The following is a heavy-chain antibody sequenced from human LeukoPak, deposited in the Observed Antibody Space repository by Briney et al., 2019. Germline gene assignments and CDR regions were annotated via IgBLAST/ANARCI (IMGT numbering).Heavy chain of an antibody. J-gene: IGHJ4*02. V-gene: IGHV3-48*03. Sequence: GGSLRLSCAASGFTFSSYEMNWVRQAPGKGLEWVSYISSSGSTIYYADSVKGRFTISRDNAKNSLYLQMNSLRAEDTAVYYCARDQSSSWYFDYWAKGPRVTVPS. CDR1: GFTFSSYE. D-gene: IGHD6-13*01. CDR2: ISSSGSTI. CDR3: ARDQSSSWYFDY.